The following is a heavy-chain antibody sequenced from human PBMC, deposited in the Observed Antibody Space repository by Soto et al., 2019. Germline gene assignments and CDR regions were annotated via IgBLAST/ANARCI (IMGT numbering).Heavy chain of an antibody. J-gene: IGHJ4*02. CDR2: MEPSSGKT. CDR1: GYSFTSLD. CDR3: ARGVTAGVDY. V-gene: IGHV1-8*01. Sequence: GASVKVSCKASGYSFTSLDINWVRQTTGQGLEWMGWMEPSSGKTGYAQRFQDRVTMTRDTSINTAYMELRSLTSDDTAFYYCARGVTAGVDYWGQGTLVTVSP. D-gene: IGHD3-10*01.